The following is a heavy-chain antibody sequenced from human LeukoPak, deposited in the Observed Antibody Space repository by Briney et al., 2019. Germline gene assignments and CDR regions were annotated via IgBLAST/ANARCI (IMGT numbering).Heavy chain of an antibody. CDR2: ISAYNGNT. D-gene: IGHD5-24*01. CDR1: GYTFTSYD. CDR3: ARFRIEMATIFAFDI. V-gene: IGHV1-18*01. J-gene: IGHJ3*02. Sequence: GASVKHSCKASGYTFTSYDINWVREATGQGLEWMGWISAYNGNTNYAQKLQGRVTMTTDTSTSTAYMELRSLRSDDTAVYYCARFRIEMATIFAFDIWGQGTMVTVSS.